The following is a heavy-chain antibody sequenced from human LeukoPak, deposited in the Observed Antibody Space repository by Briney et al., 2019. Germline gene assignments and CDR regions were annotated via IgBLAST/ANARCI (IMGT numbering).Heavy chain of an antibody. CDR1: GYTFTSYA. Sequence: GASVKVSCKASGYTFTSYAIHWVRQAPGQRLECMGWINTGNGNTKYSQKFQGRVTITRDTSASTAYMDLSSLRSEDTDVYYCARNTGTATPLPSYFHYWAQGTRVTVSS. CDR3: ARNTGTATPLPSYFHY. J-gene: IGHJ4*02. V-gene: IGHV1-3*04. CDR2: INTGNGNT. D-gene: IGHD2-21*02.